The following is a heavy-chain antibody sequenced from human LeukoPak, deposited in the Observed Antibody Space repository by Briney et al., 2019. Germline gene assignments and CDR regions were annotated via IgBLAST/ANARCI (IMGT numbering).Heavy chain of an antibody. CDR1: GGSIRSSSYY. CDR2: IYYSGTT. J-gene: IGHJ4*02. D-gene: IGHD5-24*01. Sequence: SETLSLACTVSGGSIRSSSYYWVWIRQPPGKGLEWIGSIYYSGTTFYSPSHKSRVTISVDTSRNQFSMNLSSVTAADTAVYYCARDNGREMATVWGQRTLVTVSS. CDR3: ARDNGREMATV. V-gene: IGHV4-39*07.